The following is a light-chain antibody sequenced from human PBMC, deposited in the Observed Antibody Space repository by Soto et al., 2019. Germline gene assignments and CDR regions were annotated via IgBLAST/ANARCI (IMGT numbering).Light chain of an antibody. CDR2: AAS. Sequence: DLQFTQSPSFLSASVGGRVAITCRASQGINTYLAWYQQKPGKAPKLLIYAASTLQSGVPSRFSGSGSGTEFTLTISSLQPEDFAAYYCQQLDRYPIFTFGPGTKVDIK. CDR1: QGINTY. CDR3: QQLDRYPIFT. J-gene: IGKJ3*01. V-gene: IGKV1-9*01.